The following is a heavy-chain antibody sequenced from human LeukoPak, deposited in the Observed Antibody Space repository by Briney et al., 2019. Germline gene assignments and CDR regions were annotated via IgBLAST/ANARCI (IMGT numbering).Heavy chain of an antibody. CDR3: ARDTASSGYFF. Sequence: GGSLRLSCAASGFRFDSYSMNWVRQGPGKGLECVSYISSSSGTISYADSVKGRFTISRDNAKNSVYLQMNSLRDDDTGVYYCARDTASSGYFFGGQGTLVTVSS. J-gene: IGHJ4*02. CDR2: ISSSSGTI. D-gene: IGHD3-22*01. V-gene: IGHV3-48*02. CDR1: GFRFDSYS.